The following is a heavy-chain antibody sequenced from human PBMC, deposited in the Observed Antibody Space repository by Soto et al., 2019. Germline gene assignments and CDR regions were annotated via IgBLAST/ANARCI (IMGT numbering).Heavy chain of an antibody. CDR1: GGSFSGYS. CDR2: INYTGTT. J-gene: IGHJ4*01. CDR3: AREGGSGWYYYDY. D-gene: IGHD6-19*01. Sequence: PSETLSLTCAVNGGSFSGYSWTWIRQAPGKGLDWIGEINYTGTTNYSLSLKSRVTLSVDTSKNQFSLELRSVSAADTAVYYCAREGGSGWYYYDYWGHGTLVTVSS. V-gene: IGHV4-34*01.